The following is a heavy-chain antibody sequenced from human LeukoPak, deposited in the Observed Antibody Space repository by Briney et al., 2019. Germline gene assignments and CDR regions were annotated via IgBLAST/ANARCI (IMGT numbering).Heavy chain of an antibody. V-gene: IGHV3-33*01. Sequence: GGSLRLSCAASGFTFRNYGMHWVRQAPGKGLEWVAIIYYDGSNKYYRDSVKGRFTISRDDSKNTLYLQMNSLRAEDTAVYYCARDLGVASSYGLDVWGQGTTVTVS. CDR2: IYYDGSNK. CDR3: ARDLGVASSYGLDV. CDR1: GFTFRNYG. D-gene: IGHD3-3*01. J-gene: IGHJ6*02.